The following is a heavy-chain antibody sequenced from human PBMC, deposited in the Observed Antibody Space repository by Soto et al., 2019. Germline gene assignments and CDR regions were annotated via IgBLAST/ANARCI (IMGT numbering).Heavy chain of an antibody. V-gene: IGHV1-69*02. D-gene: IGHD6-19*01. Sequence: QVQLVQSGAEVKKPGSSVKVSCKASGGTFSSYTISWVRQAPGQGLEWMGRIIPILGIANYAQKFQGRVTITADKSTSTAYRELSSLRSEDTAVYYCARGKWLAWFDPWGQGTLVTVSS. J-gene: IGHJ5*02. CDR3: ARGKWLAWFDP. CDR2: IIPILGIA. CDR1: GGTFSSYT.